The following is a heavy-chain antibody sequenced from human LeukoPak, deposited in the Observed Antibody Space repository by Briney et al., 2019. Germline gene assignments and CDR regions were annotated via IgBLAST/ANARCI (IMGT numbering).Heavy chain of an antibody. CDR2: INPSGGST. D-gene: IGHD3-22*01. J-gene: IGHJ5*02. Sequence: ASVKVSCKASGYTFTSYYMHWVRQAPGQGLEWMGIINPSGGSTSYAQKFQGRVTMTKDMSTSTVYMELSSLRSEDTAVYYCAAGGETYYYDSSGYLSNWFDPWGQGTLVTVSS. CDR3: AAGGETYYYDSSGYLSNWFDP. CDR1: GYTFTSYY. V-gene: IGHV1-46*01.